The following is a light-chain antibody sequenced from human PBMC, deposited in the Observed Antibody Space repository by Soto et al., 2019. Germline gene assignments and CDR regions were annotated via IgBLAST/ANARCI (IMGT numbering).Light chain of an antibody. CDR3: LQHNTYPWT. V-gene: IGKV1-17*01. CDR2: AAS. CDR1: QGITND. Sequence: DIQITQSPSSLSASVGDRVTMTCRASQGITNDLGWYQQKPGKAPKRLIYAASTLQSGVPSRFSGSGSGTEFTLTISSLQPEDVATYYCLQHNTYPWTFGQGTKVDIK. J-gene: IGKJ1*01.